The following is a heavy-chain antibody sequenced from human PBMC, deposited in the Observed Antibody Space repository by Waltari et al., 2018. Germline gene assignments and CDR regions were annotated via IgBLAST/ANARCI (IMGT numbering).Heavy chain of an antibody. V-gene: IGHV3-23*04. Sequence: EVQLVESGGGLVQPGGSLRLSCAASGFTFSSYALSWVRQAPGKGLEGVSAISGSGGSTYYADSVKGRFTISRDNSKNTLYLQMNSLRAEDTAVYYCAKDLDDSSGYSDWGQGTLVTVSS. CDR3: AKDLDDSSGYSD. CDR1: GFTFSSYA. CDR2: ISGSGGST. J-gene: IGHJ4*02. D-gene: IGHD3-22*01.